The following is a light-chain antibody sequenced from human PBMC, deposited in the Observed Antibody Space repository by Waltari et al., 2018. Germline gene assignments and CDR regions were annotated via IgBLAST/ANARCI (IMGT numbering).Light chain of an antibody. V-gene: IGLV2-23*01. CDR1: NSDVGNYNL. CDR3: CAYAGSSIYV. J-gene: IGLJ1*01. CDR2: ETT. Sequence: QSALTQPGAVSGSPGQSVTIPCAGSNSDVGNYNLVSWYQQHPGQAPKLLIFETTKRPSGVSDRFSGSRSGNTASLTISGLQAEDEAEYSCCAYAGSSIYVFGSGTRVTVL.